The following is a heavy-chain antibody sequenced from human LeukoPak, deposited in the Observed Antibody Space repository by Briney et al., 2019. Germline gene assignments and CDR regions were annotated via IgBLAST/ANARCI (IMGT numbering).Heavy chain of an antibody. CDR1: GGSISSSSYY. V-gene: IGHV4-39*01. CDR3: ARRVVPAATNDPEWYFDL. Sequence: SETLSLTCTVSGGSISSSSYYWGWIRQPPGKGLEWIGSIYYSGSTYYNPSLKSRVTISVDTSKNQFSLKLSSVTAADTAVYYCARRVVPAATNDPEWYFDLWGRGTLVTVSS. J-gene: IGHJ2*01. D-gene: IGHD2-2*01. CDR2: IYYSGST.